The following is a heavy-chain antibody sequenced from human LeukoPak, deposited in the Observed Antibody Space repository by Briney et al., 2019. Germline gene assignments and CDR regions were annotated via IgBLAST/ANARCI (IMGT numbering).Heavy chain of an antibody. CDR3: AKGPGPRGLGY. CDR1: GFTFSSYA. Sequence: GGSLRLSCAASGFTFSSYAMSWLRQAPGKGLEGVSAISGSGGSAYYADSAKGRFTISRDNSKNTLYLQMNSLRAEDTAVYYCAKGPGPRGLGYWGQGTLVTVSS. V-gene: IGHV3-23*01. D-gene: IGHD3-10*01. J-gene: IGHJ4*02. CDR2: ISGSGGSA.